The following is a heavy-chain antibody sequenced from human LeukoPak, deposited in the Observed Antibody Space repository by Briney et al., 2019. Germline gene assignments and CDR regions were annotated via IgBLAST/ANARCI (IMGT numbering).Heavy chain of an antibody. V-gene: IGHV4-59*08. D-gene: IGHD6-13*01. CDR1: GGSISSYY. CDR3: ARSRPAAAGTMDY. Sequence: SETLSLTCTVSGGSISSYYWSWIRQPPGKGLEWIGYIYYSGSTNYNPSLKSRVTISVDTSKNQFSLKLSSVTAADTAVYYCARSRPAAAGTMDYWGQGTLVTVSS. J-gene: IGHJ4*02. CDR2: IYYSGST.